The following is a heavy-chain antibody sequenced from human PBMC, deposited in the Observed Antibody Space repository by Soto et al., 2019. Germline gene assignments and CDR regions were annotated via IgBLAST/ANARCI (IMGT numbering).Heavy chain of an antibody. V-gene: IGHV3-33*01. D-gene: IGHD2-15*01. CDR1: GFTFSGHG. CDR3: ARAGGFCSGGRCQNQKHYGMDV. Sequence: GGSLRLSCAASGFTFSGHGMHWVRQAPGRGLQWVALIWYDGTNKFYTQSVKGRFTVSRDNFKNTLFLQMNSLRAEDTAVYYCARAGGFCSGGRCQNQKHYGMDVWGQGTTVTVSS. CDR2: IWYDGTNK. J-gene: IGHJ6*02.